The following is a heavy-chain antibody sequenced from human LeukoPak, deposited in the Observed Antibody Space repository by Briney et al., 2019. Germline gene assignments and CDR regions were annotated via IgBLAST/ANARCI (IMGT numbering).Heavy chain of an antibody. CDR1: GFTFSSYS. J-gene: IGHJ4*02. CDR2: ISGSSGTR. CDR3: ARAPYTSGWYRGDNDY. Sequence: PGGSLRLSCAASGFTFSSYSMNWLRQAPGKGLEWVSYISGSSGTRYYADSVKGRFTISRDNAKNSLYLQMNSLRAEDTAVYYCARAPYTSGWYRGDNDYWGQGTLVTVSS. V-gene: IGHV3-48*01. D-gene: IGHD6-19*01.